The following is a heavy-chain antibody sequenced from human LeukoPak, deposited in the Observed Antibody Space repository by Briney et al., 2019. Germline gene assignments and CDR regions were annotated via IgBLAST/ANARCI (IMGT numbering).Heavy chain of an antibody. D-gene: IGHD3-3*01. CDR2: IYTSGST. CDR3: AGQVVKITIFGVVKAAFDY. V-gene: IGHV4-4*07. Sequence: SETLSLTCTVSGGSISSYYWSWIRQPAGKGLGWIGRIYTSGSTNYNASLKSRVTMSVDTSKNPFSLKLSSVTAADTAVYYCAGQVVKITIFGVVKAAFDYWGQGTLVTVSS. J-gene: IGHJ4*02. CDR1: GGSISSYY.